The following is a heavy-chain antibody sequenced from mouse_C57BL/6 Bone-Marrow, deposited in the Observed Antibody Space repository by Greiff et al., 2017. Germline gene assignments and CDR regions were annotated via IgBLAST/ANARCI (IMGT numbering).Heavy chain of an antibody. Sequence: EVQLVESGGDLVKPGGSLKLSCAASGFTFSSYGMSWVRQTPDKRLEWVATISSGGSYTCYPASVKGRFTNSRDNAKNTLYMQMSSLKSEDTAMYYWARLVWPPGFDDWGQGTTLTVSS. CDR1: GFTFSSYG. CDR3: ARLVWPPGFDD. J-gene: IGHJ2*01. V-gene: IGHV5-6*01. CDR2: ISSGGSYT.